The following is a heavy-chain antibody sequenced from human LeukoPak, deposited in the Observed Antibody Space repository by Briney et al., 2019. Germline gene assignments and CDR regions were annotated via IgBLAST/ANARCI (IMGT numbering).Heavy chain of an antibody. D-gene: IGHD2-15*01. V-gene: IGHV3-21*01. Sequence: PGGSLRLSCEASGFTFTTYSMTWVRQAPGKGLEWASIISSGSSAIFSADALKGRFTISRDNAKNSLYLQMNSLRAEDTAVYYCARDMSSRLGYCSGGSCYGVYWGQGTLVTVSS. CDR1: GFTFTTYS. CDR2: ISSGSSAI. CDR3: ARDMSSRLGYCSGGSCYGVY. J-gene: IGHJ4*02.